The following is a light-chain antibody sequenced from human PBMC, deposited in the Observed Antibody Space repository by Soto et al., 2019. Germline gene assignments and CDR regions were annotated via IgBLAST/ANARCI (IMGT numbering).Light chain of an antibody. Sequence: DIQMTQSPSSVSASVGDRVTITCRASQGISTWVAWYQQKPGKAPKLLIYGASSLQSGVPSRFSGSRSGTDFTLTISNLQPEDFATYYCQQANSFPFSFGQGIRLEIK. J-gene: IGKJ5*01. V-gene: IGKV1D-12*01. CDR2: GAS. CDR1: QGISTW. CDR3: QQANSFPFS.